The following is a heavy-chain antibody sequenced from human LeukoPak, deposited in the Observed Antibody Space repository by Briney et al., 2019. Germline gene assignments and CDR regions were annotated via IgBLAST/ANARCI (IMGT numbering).Heavy chain of an antibody. CDR3: ARGAFDCSSTSCYFDP. J-gene: IGHJ5*02. CDR1: GGTFSSYA. V-gene: IGHV1-69*13. CDR2: IIPIFGTA. D-gene: IGHD2-2*01. Sequence: ASVKVSCKASGGTFSSYAISWVRQAPGQGLEWMGGIIPIFGTANYAQKFQGRVTITADESTSTAYMKLSSLRSEDTAVYYCARGAFDCSSTSCYFDPWGQGTLVTVSS.